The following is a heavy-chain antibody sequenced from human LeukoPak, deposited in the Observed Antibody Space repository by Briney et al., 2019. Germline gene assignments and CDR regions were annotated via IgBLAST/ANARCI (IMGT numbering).Heavy chain of an antibody. Sequence: GASVKVSCKASGYTFTNYYMHWVRQAPGQGLEWMGIINPSGGSTSYAQKFQGRVIMTGDTSTSTVYMELSSLRSEDTAVYYCARGHEQWLVRIWGQGTMVTVSS. CDR3: ARGHEQWLVRI. CDR1: GYTFTNYY. V-gene: IGHV1-46*01. CDR2: INPSGGST. J-gene: IGHJ3*02. D-gene: IGHD6-19*01.